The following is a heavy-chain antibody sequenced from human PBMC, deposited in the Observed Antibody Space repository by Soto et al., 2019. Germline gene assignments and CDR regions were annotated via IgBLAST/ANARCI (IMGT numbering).Heavy chain of an antibody. CDR1: GYTFTSYG. CDR3: AREAAAGTLDY. Sequence: QVQLVQSGAEVKKPGASVKVSCKASGYTFTSYGISWVRQAPGQGLEWMGWISAYNANTNYAQKLQGRVTMTTDTSTSTAYTELTSLRSADTAVYYWAREAAAGTLDYWGQGTLVTVSS. V-gene: IGHV1-18*01. J-gene: IGHJ4*02. CDR2: ISAYNANT. D-gene: IGHD6-13*01.